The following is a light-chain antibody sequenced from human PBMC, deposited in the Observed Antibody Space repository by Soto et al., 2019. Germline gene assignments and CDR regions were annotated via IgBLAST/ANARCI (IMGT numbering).Light chain of an antibody. CDR1: SSNIGSNY. CDR2: RNN. CDR3: AAWDDSLSAHNYV. V-gene: IGLV1-47*01. Sequence: QSVLTQPPSASGTPWQRVTISCSGSSSNIGSNYVYWYQQLPGTAPKLLIYRNNQRPSGVPDRFSGSKSGTSASLAISGLRSEDEADYYCAAWDDSLSAHNYVFGTGTKVTVL. J-gene: IGLJ1*01.